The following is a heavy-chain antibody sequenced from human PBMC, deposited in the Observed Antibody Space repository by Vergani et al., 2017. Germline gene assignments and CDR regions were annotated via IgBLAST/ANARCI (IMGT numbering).Heavy chain of an antibody. J-gene: IGHJ3*02. CDR3: ARCGSSWYGRGGDAFDI. CDR2: IRYDGSNK. CDR1: GFTFSSYG. D-gene: IGHD6-13*01. Sequence: QVQLVESGGGVVQPGGSLRLSCAASGFTFSSYGMHWVRQAPGKGLEWVAFIRYDGSNKYYADSVKGRFTISRDNSKNTLYLQMNSLRAEDTAVYYCARCGSSWYGRGGDAFDIWGQGTMVTVSS. V-gene: IGHV3-30*02.